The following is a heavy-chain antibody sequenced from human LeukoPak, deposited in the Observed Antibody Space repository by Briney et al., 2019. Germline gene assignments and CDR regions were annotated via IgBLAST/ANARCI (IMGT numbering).Heavy chain of an antibody. Sequence: GASVKVSCKASGGTFSSYAISWVRQAPGQGLEWMGRIIPILGIANYAQKVQGRVTMTTDTSTSTAYMELRSLRSDDTAAYYCARGRDYSNYHLDYWGQGTLVTVSS. CDR1: GGTFSSYA. J-gene: IGHJ4*02. CDR3: ARGRDYSNYHLDY. CDR2: IIPILGIA. V-gene: IGHV1-69*04. D-gene: IGHD4-11*01.